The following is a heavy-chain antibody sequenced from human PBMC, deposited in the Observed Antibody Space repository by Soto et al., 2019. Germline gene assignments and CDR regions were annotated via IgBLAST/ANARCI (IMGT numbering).Heavy chain of an antibody. Sequence: QVHLVQSGSEVKKPGSSVTVSCKASGGTFNTYTFSWVRQAPGQGHEWMGSILPIMDSVNYAHDFRGRLSITADPSTTTAYMELTSLTSHDTAMYYCARIPRYSYATSDPLDNWGQGTLVTVSS. CDR2: ILPIMDSV. CDR1: GGTFNTYT. V-gene: IGHV1-69*01. D-gene: IGHD2-15*01. CDR3: ARIPRYSYATSDPLDN. J-gene: IGHJ4*02.